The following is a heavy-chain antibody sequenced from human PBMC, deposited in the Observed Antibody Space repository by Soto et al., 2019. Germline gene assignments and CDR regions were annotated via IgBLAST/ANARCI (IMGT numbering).Heavy chain of an antibody. CDR2: ISGSGGST. Sequence: GGSLRLSCAASGFTFSSYAMGWVRQAPGKGLEWVSAISGSGGSTYYADSVKGRFTISRDNSKNTLYLQMNSLRAEDTAVYYCAKAPYDFWSGYSLNYWGQGTLVTVSS. CDR3: AKAPYDFWSGYSLNY. CDR1: GFTFSSYA. D-gene: IGHD3-3*01. J-gene: IGHJ4*02. V-gene: IGHV3-23*01.